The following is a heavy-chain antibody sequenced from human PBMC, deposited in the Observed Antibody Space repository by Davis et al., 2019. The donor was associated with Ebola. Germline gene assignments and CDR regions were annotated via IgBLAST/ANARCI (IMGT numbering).Heavy chain of an antibody. CDR1: GGSISSSNW. V-gene: IGHV4-4*02. Sequence: GSLRLSCAVSGGSISSSNWWSWVRQPPGKGLEWIGEINHSGSTNYNPSLKSRVTISVDTSKNQFSLKLSSVTAADTAVYYCARDQYYYDSSGYHRGAFDIWGQGTMVTVSS. CDR2: INHSGST. J-gene: IGHJ3*02. CDR3: ARDQYYYDSSGYHRGAFDI. D-gene: IGHD3-22*01.